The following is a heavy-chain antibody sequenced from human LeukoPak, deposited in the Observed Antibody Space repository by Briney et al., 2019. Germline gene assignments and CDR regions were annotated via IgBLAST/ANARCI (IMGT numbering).Heavy chain of an antibody. CDR1: GGSFSGYY. CDR2: INHSGST. Sequence: PSETLSLTCAVYGGSFSGYYWSWIRQPPGKGLEWIGEINHSGSTNYNPSLKSRVTISVDTSKNQFSLKLSSVTAAVTAVYYCASRYSSSSGAYYFDYWGQGTLVTVSS. V-gene: IGHV4-34*01. J-gene: IGHJ4*02. D-gene: IGHD6-13*01. CDR3: ASRYSSSSGAYYFDY.